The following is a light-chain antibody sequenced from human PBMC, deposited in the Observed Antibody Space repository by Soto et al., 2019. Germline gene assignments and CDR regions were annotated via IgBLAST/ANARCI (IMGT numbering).Light chain of an antibody. J-gene: IGLJ3*02. Sequence: QSVLTQPASVSGSPGQPITISCTGTSDDIGAYDRVSWFQQYPGESPKIIIYEIVHRPSGISNRFAGSKSGNIASLTIFGLQAEYEADYYCTAYINRCGLWVFGGVTK. CDR3: TAYINRCGLWV. V-gene: IGLV2-14*01. CDR1: SDDIGAYDR. CDR2: EIV.